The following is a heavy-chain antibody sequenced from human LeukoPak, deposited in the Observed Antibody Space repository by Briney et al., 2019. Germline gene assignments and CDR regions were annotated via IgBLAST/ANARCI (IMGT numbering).Heavy chain of an antibody. D-gene: IGHD2-2*01. Sequence: SETLSLTCAVYGGSFSGYYWSWIRQPPGKGLEWIGEINHSGSTNYNPSPKSRVTISVDASKNQFSLKLSSVTAADTAVYYCARRGGVVPAAHVYYYYYMDVWGKGTTVTVS. CDR3: ARRGGVVPAAHVYYYYYMDV. J-gene: IGHJ6*03. CDR2: INHSGST. CDR1: GGSFSGYY. V-gene: IGHV4-34*01.